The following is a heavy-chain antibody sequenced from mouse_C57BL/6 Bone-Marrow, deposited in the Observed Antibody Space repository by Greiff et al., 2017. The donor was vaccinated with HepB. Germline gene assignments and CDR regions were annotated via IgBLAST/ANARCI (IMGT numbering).Heavy chain of an antibody. CDR2: ISYSGST. D-gene: IGHD1-1*01. J-gene: IGHJ3*01. CDR3: AREDYYYGSSWFAY. CDR1: GYSITSGYD. V-gene: IGHV3-1*01. Sequence: VQLKESGPGMVKPSQSLSLTCTVTGYSITSGYDWHWIRHFPGNKLEWMGYISYSGSTNYNPSLKSRISITHDTSKNHFFLKLNSVTTEDTATYYCAREDYYYGSSWFAYWGQGTLVTVSA.